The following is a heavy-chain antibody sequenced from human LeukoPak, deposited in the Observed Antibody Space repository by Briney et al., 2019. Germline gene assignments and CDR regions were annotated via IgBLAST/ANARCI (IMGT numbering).Heavy chain of an antibody. CDR1: GFTFKSYW. J-gene: IGHJ5*02. Sequence: GGSLRLSRAASGFTFKSYWMSWVRQAPGKGLEWVANIKQDGNDDYYVDSVKGRFTISRDNAKNSLYLQMNSLRAEDTAVYYCARSGVVAPPAAVRFDPWGQGTLVIVSS. CDR3: ARSGVVAPPAAVRFDP. D-gene: IGHD2-15*01. CDR2: IKQDGNDD. V-gene: IGHV3-7*01.